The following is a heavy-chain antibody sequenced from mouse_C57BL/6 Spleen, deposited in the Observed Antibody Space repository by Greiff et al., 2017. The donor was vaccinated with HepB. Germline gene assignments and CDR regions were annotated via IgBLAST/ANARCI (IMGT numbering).Heavy chain of an antibody. CDR3: ARVGSSLYYAMDY. V-gene: IGHV1-42*01. J-gene: IGHJ4*01. CDR1: GYSFTGYY. Sequence: EVQVVESGPELVKPGASVKISCKASGYSFTGYYMNWVKQSPEKSLEWIGEINPSTGGTTYNQKFKAKATLTVDKSSSTAYMQLKSLTSEDSAVYYCARVGSSLYYAMDYWGQGTSVTVSS. D-gene: IGHD1-1*01. CDR2: INPSTGGT.